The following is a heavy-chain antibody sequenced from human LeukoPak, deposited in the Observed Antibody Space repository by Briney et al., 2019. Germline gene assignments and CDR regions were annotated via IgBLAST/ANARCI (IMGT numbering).Heavy chain of an antibody. CDR3: AVNGYDYYFDY. J-gene: IGHJ4*02. Sequence: SETLSLTCAVYGGSFSGYYWSWIRQPPGKGLEWIGEINHSGSTYYNPSLKSRVTIPVDTSKNQFSLKLSSVTAADTAVYYCAVNGYDYYFDYWGQGTLVTVSS. D-gene: IGHD5-12*01. CDR2: INHSGST. CDR1: GGSFSGYY. V-gene: IGHV4-34*01.